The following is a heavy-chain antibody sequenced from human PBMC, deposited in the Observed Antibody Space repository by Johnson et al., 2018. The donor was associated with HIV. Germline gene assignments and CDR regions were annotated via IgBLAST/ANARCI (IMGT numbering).Heavy chain of an antibody. CDR3: VQGVPNPAGAFDI. CDR1: GFTFSSYA. Sequence: QVQLVESGGGVVQPGRSLRLSCAASGFTFSSYAMHWVRQAPGQGLEWVAVISYDGSIKFSAASVKGRFTISKDNSKNTLYLQMTSLRPEDTAVYYCVQGVPNPAGAFDIWGRGTMVTVSS. J-gene: IGHJ3*02. D-gene: IGHD6-19*01. V-gene: IGHV3-30-3*01. CDR2: ISYDGSIK.